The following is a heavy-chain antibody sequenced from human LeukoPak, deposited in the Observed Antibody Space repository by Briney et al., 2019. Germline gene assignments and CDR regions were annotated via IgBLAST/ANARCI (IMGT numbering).Heavy chain of an antibody. V-gene: IGHV3-74*01. Sequence: GGSLRLSCEASGFTFSHYWMHWVRQAPGKGLVRVSRTNTDGSSTNYMDSVKGRFTISRDNAKNTIYLQMNSLRAEDTAVYYCVPSDSSGLDWGQGTLVTVSP. D-gene: IGHD3-22*01. J-gene: IGHJ4*02. CDR3: VPSDSSGLD. CDR1: GFTFSHYW. CDR2: TNTDGSST.